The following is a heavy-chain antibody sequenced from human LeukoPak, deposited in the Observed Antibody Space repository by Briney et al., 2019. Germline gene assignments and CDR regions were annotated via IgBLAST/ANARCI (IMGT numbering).Heavy chain of an antibody. V-gene: IGHV1-18*01. J-gene: IGHJ4*02. Sequence: ASVKVSCKASGYTFTSYDINWVRQAPGQGLEWMGWISAYNGNTNYAQKLQGRVTMTTDTSTSTAYMELRSLRSDDTAVYYCARSYDFWNSGYFDYWGQGTLVTVSS. CDR3: ARSYDFWNSGYFDY. D-gene: IGHD3-3*01. CDR1: GYTFTSYD. CDR2: ISAYNGNT.